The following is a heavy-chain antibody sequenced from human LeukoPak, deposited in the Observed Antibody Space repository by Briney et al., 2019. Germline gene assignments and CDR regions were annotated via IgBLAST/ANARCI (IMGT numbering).Heavy chain of an antibody. D-gene: IGHD3-3*01. V-gene: IGHV5-51*01. CDR2: IYLDDSDT. J-gene: IGHJ3*02. CDR1: GNIFTTYW. CDR3: ARIQLITIFVPDAFDI. Sequence: GESLMISCKGSGNIFTTYWIAWVRQMPGKGLEWMGIIYLDDSDTRYSPSFQGQVTISADKSISTAYLQWSSLKASDTAMYYCARIQLITIFVPDAFDIWGQGTMVTVSS.